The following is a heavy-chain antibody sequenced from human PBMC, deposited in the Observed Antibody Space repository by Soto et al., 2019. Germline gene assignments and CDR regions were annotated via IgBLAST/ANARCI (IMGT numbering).Heavy chain of an antibody. CDR1: GGSISSGDYY. V-gene: IGHV4-31*03. J-gene: IGHJ4*02. D-gene: IGHD3-22*01. CDR3: ARLSSIDSSGYYLDY. CDR2: IYYSGST. Sequence: QVQLQESGPGLVKPSQTLSLTCTVSGGSISSGDYYWSWIRQHPGKGLEWIGYIYYSGSTHYSSSLKSRVTMSIDTSKNQFPLKLTSVTGADTAVYYCARLSSIDSSGYYLDYWGQGTLVTVSS.